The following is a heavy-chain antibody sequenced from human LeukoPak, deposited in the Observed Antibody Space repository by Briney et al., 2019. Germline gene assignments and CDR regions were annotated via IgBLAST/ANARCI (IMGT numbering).Heavy chain of an antibody. CDR3: AKNLGSGWYFPFDY. Sequence: QTGGSLRLSCTVSGFTVSTNSMSWVRQAPGKGLEWVSFIYSDNTHYSDSVKGRFTISRDNSKNTLYLQMNSLSAEDTALYYCAKNLGSGWYFPFDYWGQGTLVTVSS. D-gene: IGHD6-19*01. J-gene: IGHJ4*02. CDR2: IYSDNT. CDR1: GFTVSTNS. V-gene: IGHV3-53*01.